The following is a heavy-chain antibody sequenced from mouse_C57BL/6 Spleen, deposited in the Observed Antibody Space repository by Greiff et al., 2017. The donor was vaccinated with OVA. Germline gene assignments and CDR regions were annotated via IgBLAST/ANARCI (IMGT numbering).Heavy chain of an antibody. CDR3: ARHVSYWDY. Sequence: EVNLVESGGDLVKPGGSLKLSCAASGFTFRSYGMSWVRQTPDKRLEWVATISSGGSYTYYPDRVKGRFPISRDNAKNTLYLQMSSLKSEDTAMYYCARHVSYWDYWGQGTTLTVSS. CDR1: GFTFRSYG. D-gene: IGHD6-2*01. V-gene: IGHV5-6*01. CDR2: ISSGGSYT. J-gene: IGHJ2*01.